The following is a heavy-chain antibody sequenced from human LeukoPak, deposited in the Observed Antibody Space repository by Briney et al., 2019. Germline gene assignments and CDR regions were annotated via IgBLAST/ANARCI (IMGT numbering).Heavy chain of an antibody. CDR1: GFTFNSYT. Sequence: GGSLRLSCAASGFTFNSYTMHWVRQAPGTGLEWVAVISYDGSNQYYTDSVKGRFTISRDNSKNTLYLQMNSLRAEDTAVYYCARDRIAAAGTLLDYWGQGTLVTVSS. CDR2: ISYDGSNQ. D-gene: IGHD6-13*01. J-gene: IGHJ4*02. CDR3: ARDRIAAAGTLLDY. V-gene: IGHV3-30*04.